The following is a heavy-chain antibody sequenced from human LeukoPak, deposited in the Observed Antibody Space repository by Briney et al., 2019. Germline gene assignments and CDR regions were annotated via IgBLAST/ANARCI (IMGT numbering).Heavy chain of an antibody. J-gene: IGHJ4*02. V-gene: IGHV4-34*01. CDR3: ATQHYSYYFDY. Sequence: SETLSLTCTVYGGSFSDYYWSWIRQPPGKGLEWIGEINHSGSTSYNPSLKSRVTMSVDTSKNQFSLKLSSVTAADTAVYYCATQHYSYYFDYWGQGALVTVSS. CDR1: GGSFSDYY. CDR2: INHSGST. D-gene: IGHD3-10*01.